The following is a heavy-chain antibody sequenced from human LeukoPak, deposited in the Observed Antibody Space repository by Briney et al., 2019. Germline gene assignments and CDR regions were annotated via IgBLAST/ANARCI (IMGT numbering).Heavy chain of an antibody. CDR1: GYSFTSYW. Sequence: GESLKISCKGSGYSFTSYWIGWVRQMPGKGLDWMGIIYPGDSDTRYSPSFQGQVTISADKSISTAYLQWSSLKASDTAMYYCARRITIFGVVSDYYYMDVWGKGTTVTVSS. J-gene: IGHJ6*03. V-gene: IGHV5-51*01. CDR2: IYPGDSDT. D-gene: IGHD3-3*01. CDR3: ARRITIFGVVSDYYYMDV.